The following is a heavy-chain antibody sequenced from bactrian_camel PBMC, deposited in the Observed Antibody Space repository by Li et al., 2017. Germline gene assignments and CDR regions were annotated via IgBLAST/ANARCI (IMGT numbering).Heavy chain of an antibody. Sequence: VQLVESGGGSVQAGGSLRLSCAVSGYTYSGGYCMGWFRQAPGKEREGVAAIDTDGTTSYADSVKGRFTISQDGARNTLYLEMNGLKPEDTAMYYCGANKGAPCVGGYWTSDGRVGYWGRGTQVTVS. J-gene: IGHJ6*01. V-gene: IGHV3S26*01. D-gene: IGHD3*01. CDR1: GYTYSGGYC. CDR3: GANKGAPCVGGYWTSDGRVGY. CDR2: IDTDGTT.